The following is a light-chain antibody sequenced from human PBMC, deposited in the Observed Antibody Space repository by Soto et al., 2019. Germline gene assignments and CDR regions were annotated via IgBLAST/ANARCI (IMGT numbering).Light chain of an antibody. CDR2: GAS. V-gene: IGKV3-15*01. CDR3: QQYHNWPQT. J-gene: IGKJ1*01. Sequence: EIVMTQSPATLSVSPGERATLSFRASQSVSINLAWYQQKPGQAPRLLIYGASTRTTGIPARFSGSGSGTEFTLTISSLQPEDSAVYYCQQYHNWPQTFGQGTKVDI. CDR1: QSVSIN.